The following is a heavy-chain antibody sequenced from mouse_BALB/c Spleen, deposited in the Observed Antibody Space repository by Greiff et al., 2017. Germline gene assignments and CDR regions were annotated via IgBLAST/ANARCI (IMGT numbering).Heavy chain of an antibody. Sequence: QVQLQQPGVELVKPGASVKMSCKASGYTFTSYWMHWVKQRPGQGLEWIGVIDPSDSYTSYNQKFKGKATLTVDTSSSTAYMQLSSLTSEDSAVYYCTRSVDSSGGALAMDYWGQGTSVTVSS. CDR3: TRSVDSSGGALAMDY. CDR2: IDPSDSYT. D-gene: IGHD3-2*01. CDR1: GYTFTSYW. J-gene: IGHJ4*01. V-gene: IGHV1S127*01.